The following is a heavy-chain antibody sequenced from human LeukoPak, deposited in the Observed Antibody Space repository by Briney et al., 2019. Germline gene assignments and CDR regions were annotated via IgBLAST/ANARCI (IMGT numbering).Heavy chain of an antibody. V-gene: IGHV4-39*01. J-gene: IGHJ4*02. Sequence: SETLSLTCTVSGGSISSSSYYWGWIRQPPGKGLEWIGSIYYSGSTYYNPSLKSRVTISVDTSKNQFSLKLSSVTAADTAVYYCARHFTMVRGVILDYWGQGTLVTVSS. CDR1: GGSISSSSYY. CDR3: ARHFTMVRGVILDY. CDR2: IYYSGST. D-gene: IGHD3-10*01.